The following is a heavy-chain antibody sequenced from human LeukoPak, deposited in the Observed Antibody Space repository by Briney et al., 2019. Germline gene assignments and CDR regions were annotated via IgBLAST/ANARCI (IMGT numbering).Heavy chain of an antibody. CDR1: GFTFSSYW. V-gene: IGHV3-74*01. D-gene: IGHD3-16*01. CDR3: ARRSHDYVYLPTEESDAFDI. J-gene: IGHJ3*02. CDR2: INSDGSST. Sequence: GGSLRLSCAASGFTFSSYWMHWVRQAPGKGLVWVSRINSDGSSTSYADSVKGRFTISRDNAKNTLYLQMNSLRAEDTAVYYCARRSHDYVYLPTEESDAFDIWGQGTMVTVSS.